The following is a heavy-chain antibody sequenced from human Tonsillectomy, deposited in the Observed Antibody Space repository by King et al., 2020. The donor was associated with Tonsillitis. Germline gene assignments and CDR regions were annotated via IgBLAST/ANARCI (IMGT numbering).Heavy chain of an antibody. Sequence: VQLVESGGGVVQPGRSLRLSCAASGFTFSRYGMHWVRQSPGEGLEWVAVIGNDGSVTYYADSVQGRFTLSRDNSEKSLYMQMNSLRVEDTAVYYCAKEIKQVAGDWYFDLWGRGTLVIVSS. CDR3: AKEIKQVAGDWYFDL. J-gene: IGHJ2*01. CDR2: IGNDGSVT. D-gene: IGHD6-19*01. V-gene: IGHV3-30*18. CDR1: GFTFSRYG.